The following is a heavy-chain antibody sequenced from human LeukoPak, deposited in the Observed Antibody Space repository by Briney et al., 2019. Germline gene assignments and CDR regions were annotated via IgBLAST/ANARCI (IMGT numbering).Heavy chain of an antibody. CDR3: AIANYDFWSGYFIDKGPFDP. D-gene: IGHD3-3*01. Sequence: ASVKVSCKASAYTFTKYGITWVRQAPGQGLEWVGWISAYNGNANYAQKFQGRVFMTTDTSTTTAYMELRRLRSDDTAVYYCAIANYDFWSGYFIDKGPFDPWGQGTLVTVSS. J-gene: IGHJ5*02. CDR2: ISAYNGNA. CDR1: AYTFTKYG. V-gene: IGHV1-18*01.